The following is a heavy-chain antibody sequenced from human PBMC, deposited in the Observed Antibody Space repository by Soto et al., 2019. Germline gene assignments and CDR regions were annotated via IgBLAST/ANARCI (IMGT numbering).Heavy chain of an antibody. J-gene: IGHJ5*02. V-gene: IGHV1-69*04. D-gene: IGHD3-10*01. Sequence: SMKVSCKASGGTFSSYTISWVXQAPGQGLEWMGRIIPILGIANYAQKFQGRVTITADKSTSTAYMELSSLRSEDTAVYYCARDASPMVRGVPETWFDPWGQGTLVTVS. CDR2: IIPILGIA. CDR3: ARDASPMVRGVPETWFDP. CDR1: GGTFSSYT.